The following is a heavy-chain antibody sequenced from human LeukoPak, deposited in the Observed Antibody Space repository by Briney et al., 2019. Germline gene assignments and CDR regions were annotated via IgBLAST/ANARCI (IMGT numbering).Heavy chain of an antibody. J-gene: IGHJ4*02. V-gene: IGHV3-23*01. D-gene: IGHD4-17*01. Sequence: GGSLRLSCAASGFTFSSYGMSWVRQAPGKGLQWVSVIIGSGSSTYYADSVKGRFTISRDNSKNTLYLQMNSLRAKDTAVYYCAKDPGGLIRYGVFDYRGQGTLVSVSS. CDR1: GFTFSSYG. CDR3: AKDPGGLIRYGVFDY. CDR2: IIGSGSST.